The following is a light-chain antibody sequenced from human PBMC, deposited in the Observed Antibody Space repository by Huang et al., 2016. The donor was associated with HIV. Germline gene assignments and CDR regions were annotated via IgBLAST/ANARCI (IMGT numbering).Light chain of an antibody. J-gene: IGKJ4*01. Sequence: DIQMTQSPSSLSASVGDRVTITCRASQGISNSLAWYQQKPGRAPKLLLFSVSRLESGVPSRFSGGGSWTDYTLTITSLQPEDFATYYCQQYYGTPLTFGGGTKVEIK. V-gene: IGKV1-NL1*01. CDR3: QQYYGTPLT. CDR1: QGISNS. CDR2: SVS.